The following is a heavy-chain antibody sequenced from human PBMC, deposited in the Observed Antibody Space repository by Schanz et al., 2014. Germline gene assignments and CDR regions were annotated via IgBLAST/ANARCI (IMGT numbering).Heavy chain of an antibody. CDR2: VSRSTPDI. J-gene: IGHJ4*02. CDR3: VRDELLWFGEVLSLDY. CDR1: GFTFSSYS. Sequence: VQLVDSGGGLVKPGGSLRLSCTASGFTFSSYSMNWVRQAPGKGLEWVSYVSRSTPDIYYADSVKGRFTMSRDNAKNSVFLQMNGLRAEDTALYYCVRDELLWFGEVLSLDYWGQGALVTVSS. V-gene: IGHV3-21*04. D-gene: IGHD3-10*01.